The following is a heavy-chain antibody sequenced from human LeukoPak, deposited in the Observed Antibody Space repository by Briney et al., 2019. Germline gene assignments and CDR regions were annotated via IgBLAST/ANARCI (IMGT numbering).Heavy chain of an antibody. Sequence: GGSLRLSCAASGFTFSSYGMHWVRQAPGKGLEWVAVISYDGSNKYYADSVKGRFTISRDNSKNTLYLQMNSLRAEDTAVYYCAKDSSSGWYVGAGLDYWGQGTLVTVSS. CDR1: GFTFSSYG. CDR3: AKDSSSGWYVGAGLDY. V-gene: IGHV3-30*18. D-gene: IGHD6-19*01. CDR2: ISYDGSNK. J-gene: IGHJ4*02.